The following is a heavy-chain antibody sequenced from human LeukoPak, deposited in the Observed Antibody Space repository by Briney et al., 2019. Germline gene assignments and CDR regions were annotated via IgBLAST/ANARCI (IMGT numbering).Heavy chain of an antibody. J-gene: IGHJ5*02. V-gene: IGHV3-33*01. CDR3: ARDLNYYGSGRFDP. Sequence: GRSLRLSSAASGFTFSSYGMHWVRQAPGKGLEWVAVICYDGSNKYYADSVKGRFTISRDNSKNTLYLQMNSLRAEDTAVYYCARDLNYYGSGRFDPWGQGTLVTVSS. CDR2: ICYDGSNK. CDR1: GFTFSSYG. D-gene: IGHD3-10*01.